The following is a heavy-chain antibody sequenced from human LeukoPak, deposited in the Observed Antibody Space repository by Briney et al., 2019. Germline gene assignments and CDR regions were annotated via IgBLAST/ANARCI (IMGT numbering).Heavy chain of an antibody. CDR2: INHSGST. CDR1: GGSFSGYY. J-gene: IGHJ4*02. CDR3: ARAGAYVYVWGSYRYTLGYFDY. D-gene: IGHD3-16*02. V-gene: IGHV4-34*01. Sequence: SETLSLTCAVYGGSFSGYYWSWIRQPPGKGLEWIGEINHSGSTNYNPSLKSRVTISVDTSKNQFSLKLSSVTAADTAVYYCARAGAYVYVWGSYRYTLGYFDYWGQGTLVTVSS.